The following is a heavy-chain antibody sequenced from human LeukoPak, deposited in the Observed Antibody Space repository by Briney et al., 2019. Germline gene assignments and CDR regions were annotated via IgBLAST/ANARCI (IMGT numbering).Heavy chain of an antibody. CDR2: ITSSGTYI. CDR1: GFTFNNYN. J-gene: IGHJ6*03. CDR3: ARDPYSGNYGNYYYYSMDV. D-gene: IGHD1-26*01. V-gene: IGHV3-21*01. Sequence: PGGSLRLSCATSGFTFNNYNMNWVRQAPGRALEWVSSITSSGTYIFYADSVKGRFTISRDNAKNSLYLQMNSLGPEDTAVYYCARDPYSGNYGNYYYYSMDVWGKGTTVTISS.